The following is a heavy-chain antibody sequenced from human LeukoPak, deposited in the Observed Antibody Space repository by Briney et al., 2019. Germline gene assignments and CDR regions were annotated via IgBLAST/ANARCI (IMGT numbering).Heavy chain of an antibody. CDR1: GGSISSYY. CDR3: ARQQSENWNGVGLDY. Sequence: KPSETLSLTCTVSGGSISSYYWSWIRQPAGKGLEWIGYISYSGSTNYNPSLKSRVTISVDTSKNQFSLKLSSVTAADTAVYYCARQQSENWNGVGLDYWGQGTLVTVSS. CDR2: ISYSGST. D-gene: IGHD1-1*01. J-gene: IGHJ4*02. V-gene: IGHV4-59*08.